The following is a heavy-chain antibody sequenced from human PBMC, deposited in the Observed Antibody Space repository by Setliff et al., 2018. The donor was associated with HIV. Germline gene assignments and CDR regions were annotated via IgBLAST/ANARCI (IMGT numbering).Heavy chain of an antibody. CDR3: ARDSGYSRSDAFDI. J-gene: IGHJ3*02. Sequence: SVKVSCKASGGTFNSYAISWVRQAPGQGLEWMGRIILVFGTANYARKFQGRVTITADKSTSTAYMELSSLRSEDTAVYYCARDSGYSRSDAFDIWGQGTMVT. D-gene: IGHD6-13*01. CDR2: IILVFGTA. CDR1: GGTFNSYA. V-gene: IGHV1-69*06.